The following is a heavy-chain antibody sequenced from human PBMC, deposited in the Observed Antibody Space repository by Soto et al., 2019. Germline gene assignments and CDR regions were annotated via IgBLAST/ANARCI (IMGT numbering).Heavy chain of an antibody. CDR1: GGSISSYY. CDR2: IYDRGYI. Sequence: QVQLQESGPRLVKPSETLSLTCTVSGGSISSYYWSWIRQPPGKELEWIGYIYDRGYIRYNPSLTSRVPLSVDTSNNHFSLRLTSVTAADTAVYYCARGFNRASDAFDIWGQGTMVTVSS. CDR3: ARGFNRASDAFDI. V-gene: IGHV4-59*01. J-gene: IGHJ3*02.